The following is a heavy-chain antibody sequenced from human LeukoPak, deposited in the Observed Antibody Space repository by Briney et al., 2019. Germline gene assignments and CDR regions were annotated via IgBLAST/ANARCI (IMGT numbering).Heavy chain of an antibody. V-gene: IGHV4-30-4*01. J-gene: IGHJ3*02. Sequence: SETLSLTCTVSGGSISSGDYYWSWIRQPPGKGLEWIGYIYHSGNTYYNPSLKSRVTISVDTSKNQFSLKLSSVTAADTAVYYCASSRGGGSAFDIWGQGTMVTVSS. CDR3: ASSRGGGSAFDI. CDR2: IYHSGNT. D-gene: IGHD1-26*01. CDR1: GGSISSGDYY.